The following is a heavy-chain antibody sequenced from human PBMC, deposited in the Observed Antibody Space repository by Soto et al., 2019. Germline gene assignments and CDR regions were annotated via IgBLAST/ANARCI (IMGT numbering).Heavy chain of an antibody. CDR1: GFTFSSYG. D-gene: IGHD3-22*01. CDR2: ISSSSSYI. V-gene: IGHV3-21*01. CDR3: ARGTAPIYYDSSGYFDY. J-gene: IGHJ4*02. Sequence: PGGSLRLSXAASGFTFSSYGMNWVRQAPGKGLEWVSSISSSSSYIYYADSVKGRFTISRDNAKNSLYLQMNSLRAEDTAVYYCARGTAPIYYDSSGYFDYWGQGTLVTVSS.